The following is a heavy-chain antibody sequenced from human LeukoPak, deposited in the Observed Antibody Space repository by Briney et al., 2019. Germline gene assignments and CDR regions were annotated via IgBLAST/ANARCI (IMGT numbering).Heavy chain of an antibody. CDR2: IRYDGSNK. CDR1: GFTFSSYG. D-gene: IGHD6-13*01. CDR3: AGLGQQLVTPPVASYPPSFL. J-gene: IGHJ4*02. V-gene: IGHV3-30*02. Sequence: GGSLRLSCAASGFTFSSYGMHWVRQAPGKGLEWVAFIRYDGSNKYYADSVKGRFTISRDNSKNTLYLQMNSLRAEDTAVYYCAGLGQQLVTPPVASYPPSFLWGQGTLVTVSS.